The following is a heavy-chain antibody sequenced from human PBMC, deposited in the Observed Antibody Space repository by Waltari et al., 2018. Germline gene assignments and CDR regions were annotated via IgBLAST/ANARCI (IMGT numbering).Heavy chain of an antibody. J-gene: IGHJ4*02. V-gene: IGHV4-38-2*01. D-gene: IGHD3-10*01. Sequence: QVQLQESGPGLVKPSETLSLTCAVSGYSISSGYYWGWIRQTPGKGLEWIGSIYHSGSTYYNPSLKSRVTISVDTSKNQFSLKLSSVTAADTAVYYCARHDPYYYGSGSPDYWGQGTLVTVSS. CDR1: GYSISSGYY. CDR2: IYHSGST. CDR3: ARHDPYYYGSGSPDY.